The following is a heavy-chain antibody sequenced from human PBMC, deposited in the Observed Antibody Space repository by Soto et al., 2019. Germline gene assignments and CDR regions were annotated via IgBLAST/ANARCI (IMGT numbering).Heavy chain of an antibody. CDR1: GGSFSGYY. CDR2: INHSGST. D-gene: IGHD2-2*01. J-gene: IGHJ5*02. Sequence: QVQLQQWGAGLLKPSETLSLTCAVYGGSFSGYYWSWIRQPPGKGLEWIGEINHSGSTNYIPSLKSRVTISVDTSKNQFSLKLSSVTAADTAVYYCARAGRQDIVVVPAAIWFDPWGQGTLVTVSS. CDR3: ARAGRQDIVVVPAAIWFDP. V-gene: IGHV4-34*01.